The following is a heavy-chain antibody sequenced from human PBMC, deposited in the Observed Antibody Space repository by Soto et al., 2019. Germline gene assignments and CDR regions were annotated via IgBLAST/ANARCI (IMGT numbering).Heavy chain of an antibody. Sequence: GGSLRLSCAASGSTFSSFAMSWVRQAPGKGLEWVSAISGSGGRTSSEAPVKARFPTSRDNSKNTLYLQMKSLRAEATAVNNCSICERSVCGMLLWHYAFDIWGQGTMGT. CDR2: ISGSGGRT. CDR1: GSTFSSFA. CDR3: SICERSVCGMLLWHYAFDI. D-gene: IGHD6-19*01. J-gene: IGHJ3*02. V-gene: IGHV3-23*01.